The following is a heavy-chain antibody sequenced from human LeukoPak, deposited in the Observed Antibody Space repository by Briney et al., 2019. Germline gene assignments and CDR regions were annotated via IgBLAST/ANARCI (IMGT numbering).Heavy chain of an antibody. Sequence: GGSLRLSCAASGFTFSSYSMNWVRQAPGKGLEWVSSISSSSRYIYYADSVKGRFIISRDNAKNSLYLQMNSLRAEDTAVYYCARAGTAAAGTDYWGQGTLVTVSS. V-gene: IGHV3-21*01. J-gene: IGHJ4*02. CDR1: GFTFSSYS. CDR3: ARAGTAAAGTDY. D-gene: IGHD6-13*01. CDR2: ISSSSRYI.